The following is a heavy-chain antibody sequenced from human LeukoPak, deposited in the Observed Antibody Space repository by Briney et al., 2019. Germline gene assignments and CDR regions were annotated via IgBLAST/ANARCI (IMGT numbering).Heavy chain of an antibody. CDR1: GLTFSSYA. Sequence: GGSLRLSCAASGLTFSSYAMRWVRQAPGKGLEWVSTISGGGAYTYYEDSVKGRFTISRDNSKNTLYLQMNSLRAEDTAVYYCAKYFASGSYYKLPHWGQGTLVTVSS. V-gene: IGHV3-23*01. J-gene: IGHJ1*01. CDR2: ISGGGAYT. D-gene: IGHD3-10*01. CDR3: AKYFASGSYYKLPH.